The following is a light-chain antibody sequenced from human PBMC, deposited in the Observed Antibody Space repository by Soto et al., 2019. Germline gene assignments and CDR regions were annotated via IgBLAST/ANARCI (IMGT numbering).Light chain of an antibody. Sequence: EIVLMQSPGTLSLSPGERATLSCRASQTVNNNYLAWYQQKPGQAPRLLIDGASSRATGIPDRFSGSGSGTDFTLPISRLEPEDFAVYYCQQYGTSPPLTFGGGTKVEIK. CDR3: QQYGTSPPLT. J-gene: IGKJ4*01. V-gene: IGKV3-20*01. CDR1: QTVNNNY. CDR2: GAS.